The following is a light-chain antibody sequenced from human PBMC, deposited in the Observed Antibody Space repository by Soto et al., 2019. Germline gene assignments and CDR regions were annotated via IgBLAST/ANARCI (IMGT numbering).Light chain of an antibody. CDR3: QSYDSSLRGSV. V-gene: IGLV1-40*01. J-gene: IGLJ1*01. CDR2: GNT. Sequence: QSVLTQPPSVSGAPGQRVTISCTGSSSNIGAGYDVHWYQQLPGTAPKLLIYGNTNRPSGVPDRFSGSKPGTSASLAITGLQAEDEADYYCQSYDSSLRGSVFGTGTKLTVL. CDR1: SSNIGAGYD.